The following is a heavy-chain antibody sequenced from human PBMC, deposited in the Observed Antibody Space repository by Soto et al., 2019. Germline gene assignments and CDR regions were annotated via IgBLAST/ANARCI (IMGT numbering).Heavy chain of an antibody. V-gene: IGHV3-74*01. CDR3: ATAEVDY. CDR1: GYTFANHW. CDR2: MNSDGSLI. Sequence: PGGSLRLSXAVAGYTFANHWMHWVRQAPGKGLEWVSRMNSDGSLINYADSVKGRFTVSRDNARNTLYLQMNSLRVEDTAVYYCATAEVDYWGPGTLVTVSS. J-gene: IGHJ4*02.